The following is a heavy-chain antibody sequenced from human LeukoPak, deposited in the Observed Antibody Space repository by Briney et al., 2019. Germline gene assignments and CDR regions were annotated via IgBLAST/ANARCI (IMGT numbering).Heavy chain of an antibody. J-gene: IGHJ4*02. D-gene: IGHD4-23*01. CDR1: GFTFSNYW. Sequence: GGSLRLSCAASGFTFSNYWMSWVRQAPGKGPEWVANIKQDGIEKYYADSVKGRFTISRDNSKNTLYPQMNSLRAEDTAVYYCAKLGQPSDWGQGTLVTVSS. CDR3: AKLGQPSD. CDR2: IKQDGIEK. V-gene: IGHV3-7*01.